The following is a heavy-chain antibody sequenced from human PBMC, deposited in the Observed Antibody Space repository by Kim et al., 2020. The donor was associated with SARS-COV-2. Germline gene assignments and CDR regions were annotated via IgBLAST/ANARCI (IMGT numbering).Heavy chain of an antibody. CDR3: ARGKFRYYYGSGSYPPSEHKYYFDY. J-gene: IGHJ4*02. Sequence: SETLSLTCAVYGGSFSGYYWSWIRQPPGKGLEWIGEINHSGSTNYNPSLKSRVTISVDTSKNQFSLKLSSVTAADTAVYYCARGKFRYYYGSGSYPPSEHKYYFDYWGQGTLVTVSS. CDR2: INHSGST. CDR1: GGSFSGYY. V-gene: IGHV4-34*01. D-gene: IGHD3-10*01.